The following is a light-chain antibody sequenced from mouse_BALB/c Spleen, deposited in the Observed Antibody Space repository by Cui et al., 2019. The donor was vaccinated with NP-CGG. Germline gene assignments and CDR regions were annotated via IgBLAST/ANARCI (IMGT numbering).Light chain of an antibody. V-gene: IGLV1*01. CDR3: ALWYSNHWV. CDR2: GTN. J-gene: IGLJ1*01. Sequence: QPVVTQESAPTTSPGETVTLTCRSSIGAVTTSNYANWVQEKPDHLFTGLIGGTNNRAPGVPARFSGSLTGDKAALTITGAQTEDEAIYFCALWYSNHWVFGGGTKLTVL. CDR1: IGAVTTSNY.